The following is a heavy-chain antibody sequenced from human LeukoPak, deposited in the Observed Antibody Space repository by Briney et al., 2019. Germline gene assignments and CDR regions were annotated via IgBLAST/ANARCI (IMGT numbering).Heavy chain of an antibody. Sequence: GRSLRLSCAASGFTFSDYTMQWVRQAPGKGLEWVGHIKTKTDGTTDYAAPVKGRFTISRDDSKNTVYLQMNSLKSEDTAVYFCTTDQARSTWGQGTLVTVSS. J-gene: IGHJ5*02. CDR3: TTDQARST. D-gene: IGHD4-17*01. V-gene: IGHV3-15*01. CDR1: GFTFSDYT. CDR2: IKTKTDGTT.